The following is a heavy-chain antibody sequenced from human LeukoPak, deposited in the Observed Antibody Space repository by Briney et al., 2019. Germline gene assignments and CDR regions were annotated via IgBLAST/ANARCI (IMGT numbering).Heavy chain of an antibody. CDR1: GASISSGVYS. D-gene: IGHD2-15*01. J-gene: IGHJ4*02. CDR3: AARSGH. CDR2: IFQSGST. Sequence: SQTLSLTCAVSGASISSGVYSWSWVRQTPGKGLEWIGYIFQSGSTYFNPSLKSRVTISVDKSKNQFSLKLSSVTAADTAVYYCAARSGHWGQGTLVTVSS. V-gene: IGHV4-30-2*01.